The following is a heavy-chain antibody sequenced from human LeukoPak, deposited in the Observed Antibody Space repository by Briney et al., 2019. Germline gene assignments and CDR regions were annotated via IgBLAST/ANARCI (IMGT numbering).Heavy chain of an antibody. Sequence: GGSLRLSCAASGFTFSDYWMHWVRQAPGKGLVWVSHINADEDRAAYADSVKGRFTISRDNARNTLYLQMNSLRAEDTAVYYCARGGAIYCSGDSCYPGDYWGQGTLVTVSS. D-gene: IGHD2-15*01. CDR1: GFTFSDYW. V-gene: IGHV3-74*01. J-gene: IGHJ4*02. CDR2: INADEDRA. CDR3: ARGGAIYCSGDSCYPGDY.